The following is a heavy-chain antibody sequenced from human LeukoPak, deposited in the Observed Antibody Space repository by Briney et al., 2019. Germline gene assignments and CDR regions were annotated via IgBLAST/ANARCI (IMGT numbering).Heavy chain of an antibody. Sequence: GESLKISCAASGFTFSSYSMNWVRQAPGKGLEWVSSISSSSSYIYYADSVKGRFTISRDNAKNSLYLQMNSLRAEDTAVYYCARESRLGELSDYWGQGTLVTVSS. CDR1: GFTFSSYS. CDR3: ARESRLGELSDY. CDR2: ISSSSSYI. J-gene: IGHJ4*02. V-gene: IGHV3-21*01. D-gene: IGHD3-16*02.